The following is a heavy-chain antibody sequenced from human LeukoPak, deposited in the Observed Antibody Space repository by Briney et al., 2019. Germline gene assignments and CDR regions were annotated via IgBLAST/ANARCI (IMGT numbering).Heavy chain of an antibody. CDR1: GYTFTSYY. CDR3: ARSPGGAGPLDY. Sequence: ASVEVSCKASGYTFTSYYMHWVRQAPGQGLEWMGIINPSGGSTSYAQKFQGRVTMTRDTSTSTVYMELSSLRSEDTAVYYCARSPGGAGPLDYWGQGTLVTVSS. J-gene: IGHJ4*02. V-gene: IGHV1-46*01. CDR2: INPSGGST. D-gene: IGHD6-19*01.